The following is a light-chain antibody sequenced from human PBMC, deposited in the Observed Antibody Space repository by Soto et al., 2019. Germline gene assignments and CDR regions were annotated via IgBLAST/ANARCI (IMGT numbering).Light chain of an antibody. CDR2: GNT. CDR1: SSNIGAGYD. J-gene: IGLJ1*01. CDR3: QSYDSSLSGYV. Sequence: QSVLTQPPSVSGAPGQRVNISCTGSSSNIGAGYDVSWYQQLPGTAPKFLIYGNTDRPSGVPDRFSGSKSGTSASLAITGLQAEDEADYYCQSYDSSLSGYVFGTGTKVTVL. V-gene: IGLV1-40*01.